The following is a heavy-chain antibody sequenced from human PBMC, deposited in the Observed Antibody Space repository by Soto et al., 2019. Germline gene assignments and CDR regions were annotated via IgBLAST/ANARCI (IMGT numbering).Heavy chain of an antibody. CDR1: GFTFSTYS. J-gene: IGHJ6*02. V-gene: IGHV3-30*18. CDR3: AKDLSGYYYGMDV. Sequence: GGSLRLSCAASGFTFSTYSMNLVRQAPGKGLEWVAAISDGGSNTYYADSVKGRFTISRDNSKNTLYLQMNSLRAEDTAVYYCAKDLSGYYYGMDVWGQGTTVTVSS. D-gene: IGHD1-26*01. CDR2: ISDGGSNT.